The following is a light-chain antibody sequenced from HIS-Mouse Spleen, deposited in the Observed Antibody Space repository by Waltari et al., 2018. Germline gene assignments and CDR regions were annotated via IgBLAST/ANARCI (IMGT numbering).Light chain of an antibody. V-gene: IGKV1-8*01. CDR2: AAS. CDR1: HGLSSY. Sequence: AIRMTQSPSSFSASTGDRVTITCRASHGLSSYLAWYQQKPGKAPKLLIYAASTLQSGVPSRFSGSGSGTDFTLTISCLQSEDFATYYCQQYYSYPYTFGQGTKLEIK. CDR3: QQYYSYPYT. J-gene: IGKJ2*01.